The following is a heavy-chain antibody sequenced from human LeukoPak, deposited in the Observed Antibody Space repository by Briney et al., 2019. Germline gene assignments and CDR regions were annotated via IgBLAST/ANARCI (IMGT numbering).Heavy chain of an antibody. CDR3: AENASYGDGGPFAY. CDR2: ISASGGSL. D-gene: IGHD4-17*01. V-gene: IGHV3-23*01. Sequence: GGSLRLSCSASGFTFGIYAMTWVRQAPGKGLEWVSTISASGGSLFYADAVKGRVTISRDKSRVFLHMNSLRAEDTALYYCAENASYGDGGPFAYWGQGSLVTVSS. CDR1: GFTFGIYA. J-gene: IGHJ4*02.